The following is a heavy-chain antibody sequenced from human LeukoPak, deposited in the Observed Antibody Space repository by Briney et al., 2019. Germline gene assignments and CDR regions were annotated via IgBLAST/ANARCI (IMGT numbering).Heavy chain of an antibody. CDR3: ARSHTRNGFCGGGRCYPAVWWFDP. D-gene: IGHD2-15*01. J-gene: IGHJ5*02. Sequence: ASVKVSCKASGYTFINNDINWVRQAPGQGLEWMAWIDPKNGNGGYAQNFQGRVTMTTDTSISTAYMELSSLRSEDTAVYYCARSHTRNGFCGGGRCYPAVWWFDPWGQGTLVTVSS. CDR2: IDPKNGNG. CDR1: GYTFINND. V-gene: IGHV1-8*01.